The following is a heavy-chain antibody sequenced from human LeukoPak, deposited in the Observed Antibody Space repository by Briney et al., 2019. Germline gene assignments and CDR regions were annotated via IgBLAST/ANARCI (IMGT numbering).Heavy chain of an antibody. CDR3: ARGTERASWFDP. D-gene: IGHD1-1*01. J-gene: IGHJ5*02. CDR2: IYHSGST. CDR1: GGSISSYY. Sequence: SETLSLTCTVSGGSISSYYWSWIRQPPGKGLEWIGYIYHSGSTYYSPSLKSRVTISVDRSKNQFSLKLSSVTAADTAVYYRARGTERASWFDPWGQGTLVTVSS. V-gene: IGHV4-59*12.